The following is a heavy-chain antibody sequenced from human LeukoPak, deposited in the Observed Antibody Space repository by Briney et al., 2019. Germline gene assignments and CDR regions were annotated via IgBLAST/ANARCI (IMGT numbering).Heavy chain of an antibody. V-gene: IGHV4-39*01. D-gene: IGHD3-10*01. J-gene: IGHJ4*02. Sequence: SETLSLTCTVSGGSISSSYYWGWIRQPPGKGLDWIGSIYYGGSTYYNPSLRSRVTTSVDTSKNQFSLKLTSVTAADTAVYYCARHGNHYYGSGGFDYWGQGILVTVSS. CDR2: IYYGGST. CDR1: GGSISSSYY. CDR3: ARHGNHYYGSGGFDY.